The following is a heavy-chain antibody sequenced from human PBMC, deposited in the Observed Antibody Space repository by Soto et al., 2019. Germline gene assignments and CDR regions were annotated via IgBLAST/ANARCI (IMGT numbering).Heavy chain of an antibody. D-gene: IGHD3-22*01. V-gene: IGHV1-69*01. CDR2: IIPIFGTA. CDR1: GGTFSSYA. J-gene: IGHJ4*02. Sequence: QVQLVQSGAEVKKPGASVKVSCMASGGTFSSYAISWVRQAPGQGLEWMGGIIPIFGTANYAQKFQGRVTITADESTSTAYMELSSLRSEDTAVYYCARDSDYYDSSGRYYFDYWGQGTLVTVSS. CDR3: ARDSDYYDSSGRYYFDY.